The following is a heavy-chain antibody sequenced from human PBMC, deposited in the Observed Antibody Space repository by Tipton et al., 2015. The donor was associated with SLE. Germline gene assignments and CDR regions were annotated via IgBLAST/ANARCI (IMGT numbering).Heavy chain of an antibody. CDR3: ASLGY. CDR2: IYYSGST. Sequence: TLSLTCTVPGGSISSYYWSWIRQPPGKGLEWIGYIYYSGSTNYNPSLKSRVTISVDTSKNQFSLKLSSVTAADTAVYYCASLGYWGQGTLVTVSS. CDR1: GGSISSYY. V-gene: IGHV4-59*01. D-gene: IGHD7-27*01. J-gene: IGHJ4*02.